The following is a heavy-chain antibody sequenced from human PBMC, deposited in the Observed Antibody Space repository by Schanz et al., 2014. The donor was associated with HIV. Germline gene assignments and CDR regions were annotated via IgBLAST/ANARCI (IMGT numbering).Heavy chain of an antibody. V-gene: IGHV3-53*01. Sequence: EVQLVESGGGLIQPGGSLRLSCAASGFSVRSNYMSWVRQAPGKGLEWVSVIYSGGSTYYADSVKGRFTISRDNSKNTLYLQMNSLRAEDTAVYYCARDGYNSMSRKDYYFDSWGQGTLVTVSS. J-gene: IGHJ4*02. CDR3: ARDGYNSMSRKDYYFDS. D-gene: IGHD5-12*01. CDR2: IYSGGST. CDR1: GFSVRSNY.